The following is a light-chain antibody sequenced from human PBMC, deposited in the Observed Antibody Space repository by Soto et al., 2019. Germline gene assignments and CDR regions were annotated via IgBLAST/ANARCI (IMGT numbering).Light chain of an antibody. CDR2: AAS. J-gene: IGKJ5*01. CDR1: QGISTW. CDR3: QQANSFPIT. V-gene: IGKV1-12*01. Sequence: DIQMTQSPSSVSASVGDRVTITFRASQGISTWLAWYQQKPGKAPNLLIFAASNLQSGVPSRFSGSASGTAFTLTISNLQPEDSATYYCQQANSFPITFAQGTRLEIK.